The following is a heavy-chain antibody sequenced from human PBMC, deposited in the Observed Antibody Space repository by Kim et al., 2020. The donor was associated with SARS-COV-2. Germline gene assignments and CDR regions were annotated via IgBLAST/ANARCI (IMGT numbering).Heavy chain of an antibody. CDR1: GGSFSGYY. J-gene: IGHJ5*02. D-gene: IGHD2-8*01. Sequence: SETLSLTCAVYGGSFSGYYWSWIRQPPGKGLEWIGEINHSGSTNYNPSLKSRVTISVDTSKNQFSLKLSSVTAADTAVYYCARVYYVHFWFDPWGQGTLVTVSS. CDR3: ARVYYVHFWFDP. V-gene: IGHV4-34*01. CDR2: INHSGST.